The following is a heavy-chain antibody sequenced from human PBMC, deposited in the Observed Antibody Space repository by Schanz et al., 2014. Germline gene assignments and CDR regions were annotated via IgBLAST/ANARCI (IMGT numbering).Heavy chain of an antibody. V-gene: IGHV1-24*01. CDR1: GYTFTSYG. J-gene: IGHJ3*01. D-gene: IGHD3-10*01. CDR3: ATNSPFRMVRGSNAFDA. Sequence: QVQLVQSAPEVKKPGASVKVSCKASGYTFTSYGITWVRQAPGKGLEWLGGFDVEDGETIYAQKFQGRVTMTEDTSTETAYMELSGLRSGDTAVYYCATNSPFRMVRGSNAFDAWGQGTMVTVSS. CDR2: FDVEDGET.